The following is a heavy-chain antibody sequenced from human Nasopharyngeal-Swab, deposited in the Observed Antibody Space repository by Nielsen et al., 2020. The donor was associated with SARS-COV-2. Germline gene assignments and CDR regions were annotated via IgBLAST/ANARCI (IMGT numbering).Heavy chain of an antibody. CDR2: ISYDGSIK. V-gene: IGHV3-30*18. D-gene: IGHD3/OR15-3a*01. J-gene: IGHJ6*03. Sequence: WIRQPPGKGLEWVAVISYDGSIKDYADSVKGRFTISRDWSKKTLHLQMDSLGAEDTAVYYCAKRLQLFYLQRTEDYMDLWGKGTAVTVSS. CDR3: AKRLQLFYLQRTEDYMDL.